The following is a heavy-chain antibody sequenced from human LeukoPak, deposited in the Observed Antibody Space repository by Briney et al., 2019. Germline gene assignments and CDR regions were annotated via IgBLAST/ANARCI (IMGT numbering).Heavy chain of an antibody. CDR3: AKHSSRQDGFNFRY. V-gene: IGHV4-59*08. D-gene: IGHD5-24*01. J-gene: IGHJ4*02. CDR1: GGSITNYY. Sequence: PSETLSLTCTVSGGSITNYYWSWIRHPPGKGLEWIGYIYYSGSTNYNPSLKSRVTISVDTSKNQFSLELSSVTAADTAVYYCAKHSSRQDGFNFRYWGQGTLVTVSS. CDR2: IYYSGST.